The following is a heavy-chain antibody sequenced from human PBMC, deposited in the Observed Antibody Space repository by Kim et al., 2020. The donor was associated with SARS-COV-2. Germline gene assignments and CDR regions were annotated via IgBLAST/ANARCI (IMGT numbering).Heavy chain of an antibody. CDR3: AKDGWQGQWLAMNWFDP. CDR2: ISGSGGST. V-gene: IGHV3-23*01. CDR1: GFTFSSYA. J-gene: IGHJ5*02. D-gene: IGHD6-19*01. Sequence: GGSLRLSCAASGFTFSSYAMSWVRQAPGKGLEWVSAISGSGGSTYYADSVKGRFTISRDNSKNTLYLQMNSLRAEDTAVYYCAKDGWQGQWLAMNWFDPWGEGTLVTVSS.